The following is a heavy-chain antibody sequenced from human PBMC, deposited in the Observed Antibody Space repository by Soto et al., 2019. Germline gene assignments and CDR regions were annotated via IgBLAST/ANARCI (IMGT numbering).Heavy chain of an antibody. V-gene: IGHV4-31*03. Sequence: SSTXSLTCSLSVGSSIVGCYYFSWIRQLPGNVLEWIGYIYYSGSTYYKPSLQSRVTISEETSKNQFSLKLSSVTAADTAVYYCERGRGFFGVAEVTLYGMEVWGQGTTV. CDR3: ERGRGFFGVAEVTLYGMEV. CDR1: VGSSIVGCYY. CDR2: IYYSGST. D-gene: IGHD3-3*01. J-gene: IGHJ6*01.